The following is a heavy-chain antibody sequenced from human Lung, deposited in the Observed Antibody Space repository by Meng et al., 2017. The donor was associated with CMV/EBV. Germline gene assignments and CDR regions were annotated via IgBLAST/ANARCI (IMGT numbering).Heavy chain of an antibody. CDR3: AGEHTTSGPPYNWFDP. V-gene: IGHV4-39*07. J-gene: IGHJ5*02. CDR1: DGAITNRNYY. D-gene: IGHD2/OR15-2a*01. Sequence: QLRLQEAGPGLVKPSEPLSLPCSVSDGAITNRNYYWDWIRQPPGKGLEWIGSIYYTGLTYKNPSLKSRVTISVDTSKNQFSLTLTSVTAADTAVYYCAGEHTTSGPPYNWFDPWGQGTLVTVSS. CDR2: IYYTGLT.